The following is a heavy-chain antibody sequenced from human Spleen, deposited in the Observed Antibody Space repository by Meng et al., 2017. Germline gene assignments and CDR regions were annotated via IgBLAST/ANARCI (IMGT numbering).Heavy chain of an antibody. CDR2: ITPSGATI. D-gene: IGHD5-24*01. CDR3: ARGGDGYNLYYYYGMDV. Sequence: GESLKISCAASGFIFTNYEMNWVRQAPGKGLEWVSYITPSGATIYYADSVKGRFTISRDNAKSSLYLQMNSLRAEDTALYYCARGGDGYNLYYYYGMDVWGQGTTVTVSS. V-gene: IGHV3-48*03. CDR1: GFIFTNYE. J-gene: IGHJ6*02.